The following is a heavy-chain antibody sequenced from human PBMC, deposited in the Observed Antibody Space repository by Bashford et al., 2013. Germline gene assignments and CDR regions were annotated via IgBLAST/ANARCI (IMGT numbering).Heavy chain of an antibody. D-gene: IGHD3-22*01. V-gene: IGHV1-46*04. J-gene: IGHJ3*02. Sequence: VASVKVSCKAYGYTFTGCCMHWVRQAPGQGPEWMGIINPTNGITGYAQNLQGRVTLTGDTSTSTVYMELSSLRSEDTAMYYCARQFYSDNGGYYGAFDIWGQGTMVTVSS. CDR2: INPTNGIT. CDR1: GYTFTGCC. CDR3: ARQFYSDNGGYYGAFDI.